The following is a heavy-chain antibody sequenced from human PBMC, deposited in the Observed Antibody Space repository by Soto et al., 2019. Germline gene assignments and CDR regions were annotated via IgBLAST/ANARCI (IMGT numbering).Heavy chain of an antibody. CDR1: GGSISSSSYY. CDR2: IYYSGST. CDR3: ARHGAIEYSSSSEDYYYGMDV. D-gene: IGHD6-6*01. Sequence: SETLSLTCTVSGGSISSSSYYWGWIRQPPGKGLEWIGSIYYSGSTYYNPSLKSRVTISVDTSKNQFSLKLSSVTAADTAVYYCARHGAIEYSSSSEDYYYGMDVWGQGTTVTVSS. J-gene: IGHJ6*02. V-gene: IGHV4-39*01.